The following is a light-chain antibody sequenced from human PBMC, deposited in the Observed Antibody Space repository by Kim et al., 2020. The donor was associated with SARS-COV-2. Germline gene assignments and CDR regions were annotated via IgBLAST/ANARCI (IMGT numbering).Light chain of an antibody. V-gene: IGKV3-20*01. CDR3: QQYGSPPYT. CDR1: QSVNNNF. CDR2: GAS. J-gene: IGKJ2*01. Sequence: SPGKRATLSCRASQSVNNNFLAWYQQKPGQAPRLLIYGASSRATGFPDRFSGSGSGTDFTLTISRLEPEDFAVFYCQQYGSPPYTFGQGTKLEI.